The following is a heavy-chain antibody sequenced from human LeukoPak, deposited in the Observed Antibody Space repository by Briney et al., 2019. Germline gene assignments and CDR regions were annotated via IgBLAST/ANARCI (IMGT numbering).Heavy chain of an antibody. D-gene: IGHD3-10*01. CDR1: GGSVSSGNYY. J-gene: IGHJ4*02. CDR2: IYYSGST. Sequence: PSETLSLTCTVSGGSVSSGNYYWSWIRQPPGKGLEWIGYIYYSGSTNYTPSLKSRVTISINTSNNQFSLKLSSVTAADTAVYYCARHFDHVGSGIYEYWGQGTLVTVSS. CDR3: ARHFDHVGSGIYEY. V-gene: IGHV4-61*01.